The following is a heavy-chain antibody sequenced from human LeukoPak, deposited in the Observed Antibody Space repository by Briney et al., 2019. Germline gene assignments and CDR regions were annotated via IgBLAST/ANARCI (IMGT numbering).Heavy chain of an antibody. CDR1: GGSISSGSYY. D-gene: IGHD1-26*01. J-gene: IGHJ4*02. CDR3: ARGAWELRGTFDY. CDR2: IYTSGST. Sequence: SETLSLTCTVSGGSISSGSYYWSWIRQPAGKGLEWIGRIYTSGSTNYNPSLKSRVTISVDTSKNQFSLKLSSVTAADTAVYYCARGAWELRGTFDYWGQGTLVTVSS. V-gene: IGHV4-61*02.